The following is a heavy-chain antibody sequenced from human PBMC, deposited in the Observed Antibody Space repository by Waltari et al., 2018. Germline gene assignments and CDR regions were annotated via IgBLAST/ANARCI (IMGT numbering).Heavy chain of an antibody. D-gene: IGHD2-2*01. CDR1: GFTFSSYG. CDR3: ARDPDIVVVPAARYYYYGMDV. V-gene: IGHV3-33*01. J-gene: IGHJ6*02. Sequence: QVQLVESGGGVVQPGRSLRLSCAASGFTFSSYGMHWVRQAPGKGLEGVAVIWYDGSNKYYADSVKGRFTISRDNSKNTLYLQMNSLRAEDTAVYYCARDPDIVVVPAARYYYYGMDVWGQGTTVTVSS. CDR2: IWYDGSNK.